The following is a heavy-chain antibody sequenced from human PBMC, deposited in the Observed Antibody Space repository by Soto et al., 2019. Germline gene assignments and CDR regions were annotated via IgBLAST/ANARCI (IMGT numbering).Heavy chain of an antibody. CDR1: GCTESRYR. Sequence: SLRISGARSGCTESRYRRSSYRQAPGKGLEWVAVIWYDGSNKYYAAPVKGRFTISRDDSRNTVYLQMNSLKPEDTALYYCIWQQDFYYGRAFRGQRTTVTVSS. CDR2: IWYDGSNK. D-gene: IGHD6-13*01. V-gene: IGHV3-33*03. J-gene: IGHJ6*02. CDR3: IWQQDFYYGRAF.